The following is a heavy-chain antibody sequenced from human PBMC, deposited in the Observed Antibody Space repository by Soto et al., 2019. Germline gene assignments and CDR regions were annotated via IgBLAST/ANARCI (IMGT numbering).Heavy chain of an antibody. Sequence: EVQLVESGGGLVQPGGSLKLSCAAYGFTFSGSAMHWVRQASGKGLEWVGRIRSKPNNYATEYAASVKGRFTISRDDSKNTAYLQMNSLKTEDTAVYYCTRWAYSYAWHFDLWGRGTLVTVSS. CDR3: TRWAYSYAWHFDL. CDR1: GFTFSGSA. V-gene: IGHV3-73*02. J-gene: IGHJ2*01. D-gene: IGHD2-15*01. CDR2: IRSKPNNYAT.